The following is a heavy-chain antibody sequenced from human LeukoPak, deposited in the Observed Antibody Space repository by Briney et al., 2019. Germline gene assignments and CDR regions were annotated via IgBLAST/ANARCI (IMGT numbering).Heavy chain of an antibody. CDR2: INAGNGNT. J-gene: IGHJ4*02. Sequence: ASVKVSCKASGYTFTSYAMHWVRQAPGQRLEWMGWINAGNGNTKYSQKFQGRVTITRDTSASTAYMELSSLRSDDTAVYYCAREGDYGDYGGLFDYWGQGTLVTVSS. CDR1: GYTFTSYA. CDR3: AREGDYGDYGGLFDY. D-gene: IGHD4-17*01. V-gene: IGHV1-3*01.